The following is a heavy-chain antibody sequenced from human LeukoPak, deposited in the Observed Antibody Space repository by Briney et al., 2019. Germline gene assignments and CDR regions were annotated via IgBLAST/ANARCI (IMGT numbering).Heavy chain of an antibody. CDR2: INPSGGST. Sequence: ASVKVSCKASGYTFTSYYMHWVRQAPGQGLEWMGIINPSGGSTSYAQKFQGRVTMTRDMSTSTVYMELSSLRSEDTAMYYCAREKKAGVVIDYWGQGTLVTVSS. J-gene: IGHJ4*02. CDR3: AREKKAGVVIDY. CDR1: GYTFTSYY. D-gene: IGHD3-3*01. V-gene: IGHV1-46*01.